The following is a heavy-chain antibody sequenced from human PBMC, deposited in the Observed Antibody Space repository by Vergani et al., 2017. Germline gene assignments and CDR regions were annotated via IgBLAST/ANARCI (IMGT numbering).Heavy chain of an antibody. CDR2: IDHTGRP. J-gene: IGHJ6*03. V-gene: IGHV4-34*01. D-gene: IGHD4-11*01. CDR1: GGSFTSYH. CDR3: ARVNTETNGHLYYDYYMDV. Sequence: QVQLQQWGGGLLKPSETLSLTCVVNGGSFTSYHWTWLRQSPGEGLEWVGDIDHTGRPDYTPSLKSRLTMSVDKSRNQFSLTLHSVTATDTAIYFCARVNTETNGHLYYDYYMDVWGQGTAVTVS.